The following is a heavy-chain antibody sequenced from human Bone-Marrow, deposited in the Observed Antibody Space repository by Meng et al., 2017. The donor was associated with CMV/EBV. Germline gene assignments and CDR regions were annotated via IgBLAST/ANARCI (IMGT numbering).Heavy chain of an antibody. CDR1: GFTFSSYW. V-gene: IGHV3-7*01. CDR3: ASGEWELCFDY. J-gene: IGHJ4*02. Sequence: GESLKISCGASGFTFSSYWMSWVRQAPGKGLEWVANIKQDGSEKNYVDSVKGRFTISRDNAKNSLYLQMNSLRAEDTAVYYCASGEWELCFDYWGQGTLVTVSS. D-gene: IGHD1-26*01. CDR2: IKQDGSEK.